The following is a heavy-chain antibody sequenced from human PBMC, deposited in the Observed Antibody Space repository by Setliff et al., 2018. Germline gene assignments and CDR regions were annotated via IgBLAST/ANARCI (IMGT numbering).Heavy chain of an antibody. V-gene: IGHV5-51*01. CDR2: IYPGDSDT. CDR1: GYRFTNYW. Sequence: GESLKLSCRGSGYRFTNYWIGWVRQMPGKGLEWMGIIYPGDSDTRYSPSFQGLVTISADKAISTAYLQWSSLKASDTAIYYCAIIDDAIMDLDYWGQGTLVTVSS. D-gene: IGHD3-16*01. CDR3: AIIDDAIMDLDY. J-gene: IGHJ4*02.